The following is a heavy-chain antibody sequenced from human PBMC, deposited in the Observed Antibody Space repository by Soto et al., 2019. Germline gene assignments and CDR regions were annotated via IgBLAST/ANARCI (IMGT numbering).Heavy chain of an antibody. CDR1: GGSISSGDYY. V-gene: IGHV4-31*03. Sequence: TLSLTCTVSGGSISSGDYYWSWIRQHPGKGLEWIGYIYYSGSTHYSSSLKSRVTMSIDTSKNQFPLKLTSVTAADTAVYYCARLSSIDSSGYYLDYWGQGTLVTVSS. CDR2: IYYSGST. CDR3: ARLSSIDSSGYYLDY. D-gene: IGHD3-22*01. J-gene: IGHJ4*02.